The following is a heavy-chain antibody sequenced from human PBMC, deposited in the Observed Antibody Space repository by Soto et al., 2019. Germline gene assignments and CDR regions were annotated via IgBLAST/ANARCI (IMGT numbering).Heavy chain of an antibody. Sequence: QVQLVESGGGVVQPGRSLRLSCAASGFPFTTYGMHWVREGPGKGLEWVAVKSYDGSNKYYADSVKGRFTISRDNSKNPLYLQMNSLRPEDTALYYCVGGQYYFDYRGQGTLVTVYS. D-gene: IGHD3-10*01. V-gene: IGHV3-30*03. CDR1: GFPFTTYG. CDR3: VGGQYYFDY. CDR2: KSYDGSNK. J-gene: IGHJ4*02.